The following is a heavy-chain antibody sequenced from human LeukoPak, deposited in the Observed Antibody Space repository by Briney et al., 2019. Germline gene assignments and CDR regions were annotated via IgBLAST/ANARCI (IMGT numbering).Heavy chain of an antibody. V-gene: IGHV4-4*09. J-gene: IGHJ4*02. Sequence: SETLSLTCTVSGDSISSYYWSWIRQPPGKGLEWIGYIYTSGTTNYNPSLKSRVTISADTSKNQFSLKLSSVTAADTAVYYCARPLPAPKEFASWGQGTLVTVSS. D-gene: IGHD1-14*01. CDR2: IYTSGTT. CDR3: ARPLPAPKEFAS. CDR1: GDSISSYY.